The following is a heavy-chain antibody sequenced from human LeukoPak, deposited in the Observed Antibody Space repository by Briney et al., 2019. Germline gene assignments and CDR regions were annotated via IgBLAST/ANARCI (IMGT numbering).Heavy chain of an antibody. CDR1: GGSISSGSYY. CDR2: IYTSGST. CDR3: ARYSNYGDYYYYYMDV. Sequence: SETLSLTCTVSGGSISSGSYYWSWIRQPAGKGLEWIGRIYTSGSTNYNPSLKSRVTISVDTSKNQFSLKLSSVTAADTAVYYCARYSNYGDYYYYYMDVWGKGTTVTVSS. D-gene: IGHD4-11*01. V-gene: IGHV4-61*02. J-gene: IGHJ6*03.